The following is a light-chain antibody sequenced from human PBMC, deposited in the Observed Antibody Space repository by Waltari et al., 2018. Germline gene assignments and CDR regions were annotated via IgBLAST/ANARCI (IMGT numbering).Light chain of an antibody. CDR1: QSVSSK. CDR2: GAS. CDR3: QQLNNWPFT. J-gene: IGKJ3*01. V-gene: IGKV3-15*01. Sequence: EIVMTQSPATLSVSPGERATLSCRASQSVSSKLAWFQQKTGQAPRLHIYGASTRATGIPARFSGSGSGTDFTLIISSLQSEDFADYYCQQLNNWPFTFGPGTKVDIK.